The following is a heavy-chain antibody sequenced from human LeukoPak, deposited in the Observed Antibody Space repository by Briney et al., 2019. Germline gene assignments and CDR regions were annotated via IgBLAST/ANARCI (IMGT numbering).Heavy chain of an antibody. CDR1: GGSISSHY. J-gene: IGHJ4*02. D-gene: IGHD5-18*01. CDR2: IYYNGST. V-gene: IGHV4-59*11. CDR3: ARTDYTYGKHFDY. Sequence: SETLSLTCTVSGGSISSHYWSWIRQPPGKGLEWIGYIYYNGSTNYNPSLKSRVTISVDTSKNQFSLKLSSVTAADTAMYYCARTDYTYGKHFDYWGQGTLVTVSS.